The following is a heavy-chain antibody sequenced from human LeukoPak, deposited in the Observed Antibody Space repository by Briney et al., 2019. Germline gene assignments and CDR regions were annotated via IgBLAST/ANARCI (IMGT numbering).Heavy chain of an antibody. D-gene: IGHD1-26*01. CDR1: GFTFSSYG. CDR3: AKKGRELPYYYYYYMDV. V-gene: IGHV3-30*18. J-gene: IGHJ6*03. CDR2: ISYDGSNK. Sequence: GGSLRLSCEASGFTFSSYGMHWVRQAPGKGLEWVAVISYDGSNKYYADSVKGRFTISRDNSKNTLYLQMNSLRAEDTAVYYCAKKGRELPYYYYYYMDVWGKGTTVTVSS.